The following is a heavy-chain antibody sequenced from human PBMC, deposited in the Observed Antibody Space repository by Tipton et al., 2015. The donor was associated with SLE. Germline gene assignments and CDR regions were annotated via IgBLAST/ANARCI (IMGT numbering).Heavy chain of an antibody. V-gene: IGHV4-61*01. CDR2: IYYTGGT. Sequence: LRLSCTVSGGSISSSSYYWSWIRQPPGKGLEWIGYIYYTGGTSYNPSLKSRVTISVDTSKNRFSLNLSSVTAADTAVYYCARVRRDSSSWGLDYWGQGTLITVSS. CDR3: ARVRRDSSSWGLDY. D-gene: IGHD6-13*01. CDR1: GGSISSSSYY. J-gene: IGHJ4*02.